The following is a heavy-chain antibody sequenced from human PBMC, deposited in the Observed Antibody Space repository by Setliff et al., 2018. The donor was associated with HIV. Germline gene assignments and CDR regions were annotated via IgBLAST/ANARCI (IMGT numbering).Heavy chain of an antibody. V-gene: IGHV3-21*01. CDR3: AREYKRYNFWSGSGFGRSWFDP. CDR2: ISSSSTYI. Sequence: PGESLKISCAASGFTFSSYSMNWVRQAPGKGLEWVSSISSSSTYIYYGDSVKGRFTISRDNTKNSVFLQMNSLRAEDTAVYYCAREYKRYNFWSGSGFGRSWFDPWGQGTLVTVSS. J-gene: IGHJ5*02. CDR1: GFTFSSYS. D-gene: IGHD3-3*01.